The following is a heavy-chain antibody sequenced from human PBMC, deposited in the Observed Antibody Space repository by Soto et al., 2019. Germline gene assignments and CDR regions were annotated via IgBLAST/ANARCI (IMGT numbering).Heavy chain of an antibody. CDR3: AKVRYSSPMGYYYGMDV. Sequence: QAQLEQSGGEVKKPGSSVKVSCKASRVAFSKFIVTWVRQAPGLGLEWVGGIIPIFGTANYAQKFQGRVTINADESTSTSYMEVNNLRSEYTAVYYCAKVRYSSPMGYYYGMDVWGQGTTVTVSS. CDR2: IIPIFGTA. J-gene: IGHJ6*02. CDR1: RVAFSKFI. D-gene: IGHD6-19*01. V-gene: IGHV1-69*01.